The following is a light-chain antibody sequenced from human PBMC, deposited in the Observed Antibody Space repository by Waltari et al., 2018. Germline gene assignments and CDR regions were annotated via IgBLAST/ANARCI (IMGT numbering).Light chain of an antibody. V-gene: IGLV1-44*01. CDR2: TNN. CDR1: RSNLGTNP. J-gene: IGLJ2*01. CDR3: AAGDDSLNGLV. Sequence: QSVLTQPPSASGTHGQRVPISCSGRRSNLGTNPVNWYQQFPGTAPKLLIYTNNERPSGVPDRFAGSRSGTSASLAISGLQSEDEADYYWAAGDDSLNGLVFGGGTKLTVL.